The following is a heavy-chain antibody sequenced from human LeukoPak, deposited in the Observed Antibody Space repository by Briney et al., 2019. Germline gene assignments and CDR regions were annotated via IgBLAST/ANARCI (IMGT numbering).Heavy chain of an antibody. V-gene: IGHV3-30*02. J-gene: IGHJ4*02. CDR2: IRYDGSNK. D-gene: IGHD7-27*01. CDR3: AKDRNWGSPYYFDY. Sequence: PGGSLRLSCAASGFTFSSYGMHWVRQAPGKGLEWVAFIRYDGSNKYYADSVKGRFTISRDNSKNTLYLQMNSLRAEDTAVYYCAKDRNWGSPYYFDYWGQGTLVTVSS. CDR1: GFTFSSYG.